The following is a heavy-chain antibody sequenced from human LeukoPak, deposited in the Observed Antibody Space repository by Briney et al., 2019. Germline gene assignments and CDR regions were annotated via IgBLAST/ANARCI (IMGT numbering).Heavy chain of an antibody. V-gene: IGHV3-7*01. Sequence: GGSLRLSCAASGFTFSSYWMSWVRQAPGKGLEWVANIKRDGSDKYYVGSVEGRFTISRDNAQNSLYLQMSSLRAEDTAVYYCARARPMAERHFDYWGQGTLVTVSS. CDR2: IKRDGSDK. CDR3: ARARPMAERHFDY. D-gene: IGHD3-10*01. J-gene: IGHJ4*02. CDR1: GFTFSSYW.